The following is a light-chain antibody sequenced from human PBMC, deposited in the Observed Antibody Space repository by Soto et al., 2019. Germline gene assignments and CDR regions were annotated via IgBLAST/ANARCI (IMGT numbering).Light chain of an antibody. J-gene: IGKJ1*01. Sequence: DIQLTQSPSTLSASVGDRVTITCRASQSVGSWLAWFQQKPGKAPNLLIYKASSLESGVPSRFSGSGSGTEFTLTFSSLQPDDFATYYCQQYNGYFRTFGQGTKVEIK. V-gene: IGKV1-5*03. CDR1: QSVGSW. CDR2: KAS. CDR3: QQYNGYFRT.